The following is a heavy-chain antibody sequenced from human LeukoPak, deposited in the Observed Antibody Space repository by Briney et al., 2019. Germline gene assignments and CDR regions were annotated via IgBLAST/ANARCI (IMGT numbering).Heavy chain of an antibody. Sequence: GGSLRLSCAASGFTFSSYAMSWVRQAPGKGLEWVSAISGSGGSTSYAQKFQGRVTMTRDTSTSTVYMELSSLRSEDTAVYYCARARTNPYCSSTSCASRKNNWFDPWGQGTLVTVSS. CDR1: GFTFSSYA. D-gene: IGHD2-2*01. V-gene: IGHV3-23*01. CDR3: ARARTNPYCSSTSCASRKNNWFDP. CDR2: ISGSGGST. J-gene: IGHJ5*02.